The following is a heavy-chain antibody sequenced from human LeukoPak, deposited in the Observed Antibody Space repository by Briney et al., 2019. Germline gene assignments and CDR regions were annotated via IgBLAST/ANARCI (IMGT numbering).Heavy chain of an antibody. CDR1: GFTFTSYA. D-gene: IGHD6-19*01. Sequence: GGSLRLSCAAPGFTFTSYAMSWVRQAPGKGLEWVSVISGSGGTTYYADSVKGRFTISRDNSKNTLYLQMNSLRVEDTAVYYCANVGGTGWRFFDYWGQGTLVTVSS. CDR2: ISGSGGTT. CDR3: ANVGGTGWRFFDY. V-gene: IGHV3-23*01. J-gene: IGHJ4*02.